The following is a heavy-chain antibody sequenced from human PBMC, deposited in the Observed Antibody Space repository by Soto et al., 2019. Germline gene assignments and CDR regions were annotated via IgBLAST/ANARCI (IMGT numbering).Heavy chain of an antibody. J-gene: IGHJ6*03. D-gene: IGHD4-17*01. V-gene: IGHV4-59*08. CDR3: VAIMTTSDDYYYMVV. CDR1: GGSISSYY. Sequence: SETLSLTCTVSGGSISSYYWSWIRQPPGKGLERIGYIYYSGSTNYNPSLKSPVTISVDTTKNQFSLKLSSVTAAHTAVYYCVAIMTTSDDYYYMVVWGKGTSVTVSS. CDR2: IYYSGST.